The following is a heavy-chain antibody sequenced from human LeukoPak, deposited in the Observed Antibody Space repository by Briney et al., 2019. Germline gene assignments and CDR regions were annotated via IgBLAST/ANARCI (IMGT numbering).Heavy chain of an antibody. CDR3: ARRGGILTGYYNFDY. D-gene: IGHD3-9*01. CDR2: ISSSSSYI. J-gene: IGHJ4*02. Sequence: PGGSLRLSCAASGFTLSSYSMNWVRQAPGKGLEWVSSISSSSSYIYYADSVKGRFTTSRDNAKNSLYLQMNSLRAEDTAVYYCARRGGILTGYYNFDYWGQGTLVTVSS. V-gene: IGHV3-21*01. CDR1: GFTLSSYS.